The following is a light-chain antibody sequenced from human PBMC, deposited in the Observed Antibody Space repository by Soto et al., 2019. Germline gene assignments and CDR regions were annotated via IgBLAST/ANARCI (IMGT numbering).Light chain of an antibody. V-gene: IGKV3-15*01. Sequence: EIVLTQFPATLSLSPWERATLSCVASQSVSSRYLAWYHQKPGQAPRLLIYSASTRATGIPARFSGSGYGTEFNLTINSLQSEDFAVYYCQQYNNWPRTFGQGTKVDIK. J-gene: IGKJ1*01. CDR3: QQYNNWPRT. CDR1: QSVSSRY. CDR2: SAS.